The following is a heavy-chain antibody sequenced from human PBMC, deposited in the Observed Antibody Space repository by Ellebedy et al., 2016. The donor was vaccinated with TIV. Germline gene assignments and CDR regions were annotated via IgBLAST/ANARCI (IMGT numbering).Heavy chain of an antibody. D-gene: IGHD5-18*01. CDR3: ARQPIASPYSYGFPDY. CDR1: EVSITSSSYW. CDR2: IYYTGRT. J-gene: IGHJ4*02. Sequence: SETLSLTXTVSEVSITSSSYWWGWIRQPPGKGLEWIGSIYYTGRTLYNPSLESRVTISAETSKNQLSVKLTSVTAADTAVYYCARQPIASPYSYGFPDYWGQGSLVTVSS. V-gene: IGHV4-39*01.